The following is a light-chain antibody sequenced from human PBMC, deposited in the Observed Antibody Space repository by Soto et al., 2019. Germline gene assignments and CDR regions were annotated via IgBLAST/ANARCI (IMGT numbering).Light chain of an antibody. CDR1: QSVGSN. CDR2: GAS. CDR3: QHYNIQPLT. J-gene: IGKJ4*01. Sequence: IVMTQSPATLSVSPGERATLSCRASQSVGSNLAWYQQKPGQAPRLLSYGASTRATGIAARFSGSGSGTEFTLTISSLQSEDFAVYQWQHYNIQPLTVGGGTKVEIK. V-gene: IGKV3-15*01.